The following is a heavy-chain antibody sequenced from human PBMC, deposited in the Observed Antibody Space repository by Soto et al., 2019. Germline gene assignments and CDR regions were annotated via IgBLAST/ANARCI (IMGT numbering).Heavy chain of an antibody. V-gene: IGHV3-48*01. CDR3: ARANYYRLDY. Sequence: GGSLRLSCAASGFPFSSYTMNWVRQAPGKGLEWVSYISSNSRTIYYADSVKGRFTISRDNAKNSLFLQMNSLRAEDTAVYYCARANYYRLDYWGQGTLVTVSS. CDR2: ISSNSRTI. CDR1: GFPFSSYT. J-gene: IGHJ4*02. D-gene: IGHD3-22*01.